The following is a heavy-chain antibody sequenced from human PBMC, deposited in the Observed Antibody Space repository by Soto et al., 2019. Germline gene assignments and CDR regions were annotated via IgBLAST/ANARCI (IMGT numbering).Heavy chain of an antibody. D-gene: IGHD2-8*01. V-gene: IGHV3-53*04. Sequence: EVQLVESGGGLVQPGGSLRLSCAASGFTVSSSYVSWVRQAPGKGLEWVSVIYSGGSTYYADSVKGRFTIYRHNSKNTLYLHMTSLRAADTAVYYCASVWRGDACDIWREGEIVSLSS. CDR1: GFTVSSSY. CDR3: ASVWRGDACDI. J-gene: IGHJ3*02. CDR2: IYSGGST.